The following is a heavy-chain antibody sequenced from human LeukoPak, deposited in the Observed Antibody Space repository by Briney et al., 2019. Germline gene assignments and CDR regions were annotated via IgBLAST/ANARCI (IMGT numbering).Heavy chain of an antibody. V-gene: IGHV3-66*01. Sequence: GGSLRLSCAASGFTVSSNYMSWVRQAPGKGLEWVSIIYSDGSTYYADSVKGRFTISRDNSKNTLYLQMNSLRAEDTAVYYCVRDRTGQQLTSRKDYYYMDVWGKGTTVTISS. D-gene: IGHD4-11*01. CDR3: VRDRTGQQLTSRKDYYYMDV. CDR1: GFTVSSNY. CDR2: IYSDGST. J-gene: IGHJ6*03.